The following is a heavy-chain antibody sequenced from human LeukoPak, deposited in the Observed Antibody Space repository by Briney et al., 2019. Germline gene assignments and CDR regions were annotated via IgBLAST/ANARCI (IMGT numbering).Heavy chain of an antibody. CDR1: GLTFSTYW. Sequence: GGSLRLSCAASGLTFSTYWMAWVRHAPGKGLEWVANIKGDESARHPADTVKGRFTISRDNAQNSVYLQMGSLRGEDTAVYYCARDVGGSLDNWGQGTLVTVSS. V-gene: IGHV3-7*01. CDR3: ARDVGGSLDN. J-gene: IGHJ4*02. D-gene: IGHD1-26*01. CDR2: IKGDESAR.